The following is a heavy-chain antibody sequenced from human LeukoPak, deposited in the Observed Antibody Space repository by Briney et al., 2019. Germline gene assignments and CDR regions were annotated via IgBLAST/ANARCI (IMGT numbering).Heavy chain of an antibody. Sequence: SETLSLTCAVYGGSFSGYYWSWIRQPPGKGLEWIGEINHSGSTNYNPSLKSRVTISVDTSKNQFSLKLSSVTAADTAVYYCARRRITIFGATLPLDYWGRGTLVTVSS. J-gene: IGHJ4*02. V-gene: IGHV4-34*01. D-gene: IGHD3-3*01. CDR2: INHSGST. CDR3: ARRRITIFGATLPLDY. CDR1: GGSFSGYY.